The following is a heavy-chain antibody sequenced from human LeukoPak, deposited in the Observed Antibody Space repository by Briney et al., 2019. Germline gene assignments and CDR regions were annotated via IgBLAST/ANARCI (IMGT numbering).Heavy chain of an antibody. CDR2: IKSKTDGGTT. CDR3: ARLEAYSGSLDY. Sequence: GGSLRLSCAASGFTFSNAWMSWVRQAPGKGLEWFGRIKSKTDGGTTDYAAPVKGRFTISRDNAKNSLYLQMNSLRAEDTAVYYCARLEAYSGSLDYWGQGTLVTVSS. CDR1: GFTFSNAW. J-gene: IGHJ4*02. V-gene: IGHV3-15*01. D-gene: IGHD1-26*01.